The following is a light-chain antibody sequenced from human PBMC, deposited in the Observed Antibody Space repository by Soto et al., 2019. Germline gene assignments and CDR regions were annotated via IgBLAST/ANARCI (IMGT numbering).Light chain of an antibody. V-gene: IGKV3-20*01. CDR3: QQYGSSPGT. CDR1: QSVTSNY. Sequence: EIALTQSPGNLSLSPGERATLSCRASQSVTSNYLAWYRQKPGQAPRLLMFGASLRDTGIPDRFSGSGSGTDFTLTISRLEPEDFAVYYCQQYGSSPGTFGQGTKVEVK. CDR2: GAS. J-gene: IGKJ1*01.